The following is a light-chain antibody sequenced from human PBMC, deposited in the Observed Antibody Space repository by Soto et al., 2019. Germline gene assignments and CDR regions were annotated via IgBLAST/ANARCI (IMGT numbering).Light chain of an antibody. J-gene: IGKJ2*01. V-gene: IGKV3-15*01. CDR3: QQRSNWPYT. CDR2: DAS. Sequence: IVMTPSPATLSVSPGERATLSCRASQSVSSNLAWYQQKPGQAPRLLIYDASTRATGIPGRFSGSGSGTEFTLTISSLEPEDSAVYYCQQRSNWPYTFGQGTKVDI. CDR1: QSVSSN.